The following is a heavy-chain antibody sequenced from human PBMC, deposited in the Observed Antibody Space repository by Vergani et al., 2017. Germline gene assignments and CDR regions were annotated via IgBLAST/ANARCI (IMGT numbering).Heavy chain of an antibody. Sequence: QVQLQESGPGLVKPSQTLSLTCTVSGGSISSGGYYWRWIRQHPGKGLEWIGYIYYSGSTYYNPSLKSRVTISVDTSKNQFSLKLRSVTAADTAVSYCARVEAVRLDVLYSSSWLFDYWGQGTLVTVSS. CDR1: GGSISSGGYY. D-gene: IGHD6-13*01. CDR2: IYYSGST. CDR3: ARVEAVRLDVLYSSSWLFDY. J-gene: IGHJ4*02. V-gene: IGHV4-31*03.